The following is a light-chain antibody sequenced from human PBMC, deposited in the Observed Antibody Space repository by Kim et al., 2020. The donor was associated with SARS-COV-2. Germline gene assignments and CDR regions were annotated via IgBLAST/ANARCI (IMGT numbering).Light chain of an antibody. CDR2: DAS. CDR3: EQYNSESRT. Sequence: PYVEDRDTITRRARQSTSRWLAWYQQKPERAPKLLIYDASSLESGVPSRFSGSGSGTEFTLTISRLQPDDFATYYCEQYNSESRTFGQGTKVDIK. J-gene: IGKJ1*01. V-gene: IGKV1-5*01. CDR1: QSTSRW.